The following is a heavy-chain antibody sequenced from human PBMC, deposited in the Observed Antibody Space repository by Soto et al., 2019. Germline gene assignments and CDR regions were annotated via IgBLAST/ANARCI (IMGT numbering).Heavy chain of an antibody. CDR1: GYSFTTFW. V-gene: IGHV5-51*01. CDR2: IYPNDSDK. CDR3: ARQGSNGAYVYFAMDV. Sequence: GESLKISCKGSGYSFTTFWIGWVRQRPGKGLEWMGIIYPNDSDKRYNPSFQGQVTMSVDKSISTAYLQWSSLRASDSATYYCARQGSNGAYVYFAMDVWGQGTTVTVSS. J-gene: IGHJ6*02. D-gene: IGHD3-16*01.